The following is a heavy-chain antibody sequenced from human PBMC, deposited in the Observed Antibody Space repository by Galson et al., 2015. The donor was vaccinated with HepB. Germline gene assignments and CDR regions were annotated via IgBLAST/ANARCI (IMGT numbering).Heavy chain of an antibody. CDR3: ARDMLTTDGYNGFDY. CDR2: IWYDGSNK. CDR1: GFTFSSYG. J-gene: IGHJ4*02. D-gene: IGHD5-24*01. V-gene: IGHV3-33*01. Sequence: SLRLSCAASGFTFSSYGMHWVRQAPGKGLEWVAVIWYDGSNKYYADSVKGRFTISRDNSKNTLYLQMNSLRAEDTAVYYCARDMLTTDGYNGFDYWGQGTLVTVSS.